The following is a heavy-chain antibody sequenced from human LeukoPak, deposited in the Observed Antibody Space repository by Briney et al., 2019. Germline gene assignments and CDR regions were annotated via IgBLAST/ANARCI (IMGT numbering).Heavy chain of an antibody. D-gene: IGHD5-12*01. V-gene: IGHV3-30-3*01. CDR2: ISYDGSNK. J-gene: IGHJ6*02. Sequence: PGGSLRLSCAASGFTFSSYAMHWVRQAPGKGLEWVAVISYDGSNKYYADSVKGRFTISRDNSKNTLYLQMNSLRAEDTAVYYCAKGNSGYDLYGMDVWGQGTTVTVSS. CDR3: AKGNSGYDLYGMDV. CDR1: GFTFSSYA.